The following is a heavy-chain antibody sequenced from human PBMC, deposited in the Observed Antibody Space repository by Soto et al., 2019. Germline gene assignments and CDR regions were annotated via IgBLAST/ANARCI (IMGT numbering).Heavy chain of an antibody. Sequence: GGSLRLSCAASGFTFSDFYMDWIRQAPGKGLEWVGRVRKNANSYTTTYTTEYAASVKGRFTISRDDSENSLYLQMNSLKTEDTAIYYCSRYILTARVRYSDPCGQGTLVTAPQ. J-gene: IGHJ5*02. D-gene: IGHD7-27*01. CDR2: VRKNANSYTTTYTT. V-gene: IGHV3-72*01. CDR1: GFTFSDFY. CDR3: SRYILTARVRYSDP.